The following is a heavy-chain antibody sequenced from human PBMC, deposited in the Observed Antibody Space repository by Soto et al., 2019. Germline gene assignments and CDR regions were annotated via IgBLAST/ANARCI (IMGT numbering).Heavy chain of an antibody. Sequence: SQTLSLTCAISGDSVSSNTASWNWIRQSPSRGLEWMGRTYFRSKWYNDYAVSVKSRIIINPDTSNNQFSLQLNSVTPEDTAVYFCAKGDNLGPKTGYAFDPWGQGIMVTVSS. CDR2: TYFRSKWYN. V-gene: IGHV6-1*01. CDR3: AKGDNLGPKTGYAFDP. J-gene: IGHJ5*02. D-gene: IGHD5-12*01. CDR1: GDSVSSNTAS.